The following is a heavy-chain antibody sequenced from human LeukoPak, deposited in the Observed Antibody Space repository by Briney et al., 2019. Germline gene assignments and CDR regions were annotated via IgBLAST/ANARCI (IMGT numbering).Heavy chain of an antibody. J-gene: IGHJ4*02. V-gene: IGHV4-34*01. CDR2: INHSGHT. CDR1: GVSFNDYY. Sequence: SETLSLTCAVSGVSFNDYYWSWVRQTPGKGLEWIGEINHSGHTNDSPSLKSRVTLSIDTSRKQFSLNLRSVTVADTGIYYCTRMTTGHDYWGQGTLVTVSS. D-gene: IGHD4-17*01. CDR3: TRMTTGHDY.